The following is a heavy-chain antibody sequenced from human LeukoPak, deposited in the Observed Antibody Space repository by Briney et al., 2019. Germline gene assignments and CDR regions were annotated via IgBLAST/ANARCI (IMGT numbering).Heavy chain of an antibody. CDR1: GFTFDDYG. J-gene: IGHJ4*02. D-gene: IGHD3-16*02. V-gene: IGHV3-20*04. CDR3: ARDSGYTTSPGY. CDR2: INWNGVST. Sequence: GGSLRLSCVASGFTFDDYGMSWVRQAPGKGLEWVSGINWNGVSTGYADSVKGRFTISRDNAKNSLYLQMNSLRAEDTALYYCARDSGYTTSPGYWGQGTLVTVSS.